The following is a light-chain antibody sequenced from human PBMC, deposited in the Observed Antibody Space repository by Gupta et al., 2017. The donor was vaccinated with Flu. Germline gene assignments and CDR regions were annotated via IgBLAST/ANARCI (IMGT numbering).Light chain of an antibody. CDR1: PSVSTD. V-gene: IGKV3-15*01. Sequence: IVLTQSPAILPVSSGEKATLSCRASPSVSTDLAWYQHKPVQTPRLLMFGSSTRATGVPARFSGSGSGAEFTLTISSLQSEDFAVYYCQQYYNWPPLTFGGGTKVEIK. CDR2: GSS. CDR3: QQYYNWPPLT. J-gene: IGKJ4*01.